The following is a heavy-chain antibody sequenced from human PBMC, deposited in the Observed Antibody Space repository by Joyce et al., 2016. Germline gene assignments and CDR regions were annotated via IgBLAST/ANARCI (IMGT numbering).Heavy chain of an antibody. V-gene: IGHV3-74*01. D-gene: IGHD4-11*01. CDR3: ARYSSAWHDGFDL. CDR1: GFTFGSFW. Sequence: EVQLVESGGGLVQPGGSLRLSCTASGFTFGSFWMHWVRKVPGKGLLWVSLIKPDGSDTTYADSVRGRFTISRDNAKYTLFLQMNSLRVEDTGVYYCARYSSAWHDGFDLWGQGTVVAVSS. J-gene: IGHJ3*01. CDR2: IKPDGSDT.